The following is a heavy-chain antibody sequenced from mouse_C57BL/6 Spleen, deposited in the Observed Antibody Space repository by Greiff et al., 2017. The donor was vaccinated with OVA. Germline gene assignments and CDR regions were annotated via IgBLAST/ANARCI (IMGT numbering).Heavy chain of an antibody. CDR2: IYPGSGRT. Sequence: QVQLQQSGAELVKPGASVTMSCKASGYTFTSYWITWVKQRPGQGLEWIGDIYPGSGRTNYNEKFKSKATLTVDTSSSTAYMQLSRLTSEDSAVYYCARGRAVVGYFDVWGTGTTVTVSS. CDR1: GYTFTSYW. D-gene: IGHD1-1*01. J-gene: IGHJ1*03. V-gene: IGHV1-55*01. CDR3: ARGRAVVGYFDV.